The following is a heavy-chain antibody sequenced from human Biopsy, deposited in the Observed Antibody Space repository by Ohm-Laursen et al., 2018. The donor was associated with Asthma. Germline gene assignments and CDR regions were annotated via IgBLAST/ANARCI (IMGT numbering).Heavy chain of an antibody. Sequence: SMKVSCKASGYNFISFAIHWVRQAPGQRLEWMGWVNTGNGDTKYSQKLQGRVTITRDTSASTAYMELRSLRSEDTATYYCARTYYDFLTGQVKDVFGVWGQGTMVTVSS. V-gene: IGHV1-3*04. CDR3: ARTYYDFLTGQVKDVFGV. CDR1: GYNFISFA. CDR2: VNTGNGDT. D-gene: IGHD3-9*01. J-gene: IGHJ3*01.